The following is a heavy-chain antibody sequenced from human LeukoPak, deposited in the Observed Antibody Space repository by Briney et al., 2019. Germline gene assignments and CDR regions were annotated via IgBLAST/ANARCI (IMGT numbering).Heavy chain of an antibody. D-gene: IGHD6-13*01. J-gene: IGHJ2*01. CDR2: IRYDGSNK. CDR3: AREGYWSTNWYKFGSLLRYFDL. V-gene: IGHV3-30*02. Sequence: GGSLRLSCAASRFTFRTYGMHWVRQAPGKGLEWVAFIRYDGSNKYYADSVKGRFTISRDNSKNTLFLQMNSLRAEDTAVYYCAREGYWSTNWYKFGSLLRYFDLWGRGTLVTVSS. CDR1: RFTFRTYG.